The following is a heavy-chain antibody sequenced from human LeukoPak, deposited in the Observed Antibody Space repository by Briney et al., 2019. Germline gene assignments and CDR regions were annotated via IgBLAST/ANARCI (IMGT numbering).Heavy chain of an antibody. J-gene: IGHJ4*02. V-gene: IGHV3-66*01. Sequence: GGSLRLSCAASGFTVSSNYMSWARQAPGKGLEWVSVIYSGGSTYYADSVKGRFTISRDNSKNTLYLQMSSLRAEDTALYYCARGGGWLQGFGYWGQGTLVTVSS. D-gene: IGHD5-12*01. CDR2: IYSGGST. CDR3: ARGGGWLQGFGY. CDR1: GFTVSSNY.